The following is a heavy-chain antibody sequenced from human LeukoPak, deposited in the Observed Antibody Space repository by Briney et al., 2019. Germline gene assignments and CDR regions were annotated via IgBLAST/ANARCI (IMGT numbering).Heavy chain of an antibody. CDR3: ASLKVAGSGGFDY. Sequence: PSETLSLTCTVSGGSISSYYWSWIRQHPGKGLEWIGYIYYSGSANYNPSLKSRVTISVDTSKNQFSLKLSSVTAADTAVYYCASLKVAGSGGFDYWGQGTLVTVSS. CDR2: IYYSGSA. CDR1: GGSISSYY. V-gene: IGHV4-59*01. J-gene: IGHJ4*02. D-gene: IGHD6-19*01.